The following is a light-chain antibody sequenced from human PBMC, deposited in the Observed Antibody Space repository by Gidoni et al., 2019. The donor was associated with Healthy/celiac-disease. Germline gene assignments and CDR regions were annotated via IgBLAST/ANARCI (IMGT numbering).Light chain of an antibody. V-gene: IGKV3-20*01. CDR3: QQYGSSPFYT. CDR2: GAS. J-gene: IGKJ2*01. CDR1: QSVSSSY. Sequence: EIVFTQSPGTLSLSPGERATLSCRARQSVSSSYLAWYQQKPGQAPRLLSYGASSRATGIPDRFSGSGSGTDFTLTISRLEPEDFAVYYCQQYGSSPFYTFGQGTKLEIK.